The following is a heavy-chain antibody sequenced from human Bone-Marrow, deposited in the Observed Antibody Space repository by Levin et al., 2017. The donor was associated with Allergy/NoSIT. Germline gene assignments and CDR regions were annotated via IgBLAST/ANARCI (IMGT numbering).Heavy chain of an antibody. CDR3: ARDGQRWSSVYYYMDV. Sequence: SGGSLRLSCAASGFIFGSYGMHWVRQAPGKGLEWVAFISFNGHTEYFADSVKGRFTISRDNSKSTLYLQMNGLRTEDTAVYYCARDGQRWSSVYYYMDVWGKGTTVTVSS. J-gene: IGHJ6*03. CDR1: GFIFGSYG. D-gene: IGHD3-10*01. CDR2: ISFNGHTE. V-gene: IGHV3-30*03.